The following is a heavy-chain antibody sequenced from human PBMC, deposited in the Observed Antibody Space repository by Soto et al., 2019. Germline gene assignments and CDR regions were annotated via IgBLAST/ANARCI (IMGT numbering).Heavy chain of an antibody. Sequence: GASVKVSCKASGYTFINYYMHWVRQAPGQGLEWMGRINPNRGRANYAQKFQGRVTITADKSTSTDYMELSSLRSEDTAVYYCARVAQPTENAYYMDVWGKGTTVTVSS. V-gene: IGHV1-46*01. CDR2: INPNRGRA. CDR1: GYTFINYY. D-gene: IGHD6-13*01. J-gene: IGHJ6*03. CDR3: ARVAQPTENAYYMDV.